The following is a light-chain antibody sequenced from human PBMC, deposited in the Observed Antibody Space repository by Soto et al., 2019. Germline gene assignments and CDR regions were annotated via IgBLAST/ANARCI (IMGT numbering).Light chain of an antibody. CDR2: EDD. CDR1: NGNIADNY. V-gene: IGLV6-57*04. Sequence: NFMLTQPHSVSESPGKTVNISCTRTNGNIADNYVQWFQKRPDSAPNTIIYEDDQRPSEVPARFSGSIDRSSNSASLTISGLKTEDEADYFCHSYVGSIQVFGGGTKVTVL. CDR3: HSYVGSIQV. J-gene: IGLJ2*01.